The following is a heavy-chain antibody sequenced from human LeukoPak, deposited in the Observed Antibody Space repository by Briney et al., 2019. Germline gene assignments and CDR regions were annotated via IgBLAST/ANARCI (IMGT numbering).Heavy chain of an antibody. V-gene: IGHV4-34*01. J-gene: IGHJ4*02. CDR3: ATLYYYDSSGYVDY. CDR1: GGSFSGYY. Sequence: PSETLSLTCAVYGGSFSGYYWSWIRQPPGRGLEWIGEINHSGSTNYNPSRKSRVTISVDTSKNQFSLKLSSVTAADTAVYYCATLYYYDSSGYVDYWGQGTLVTVSS. D-gene: IGHD3-22*01. CDR2: INHSGST.